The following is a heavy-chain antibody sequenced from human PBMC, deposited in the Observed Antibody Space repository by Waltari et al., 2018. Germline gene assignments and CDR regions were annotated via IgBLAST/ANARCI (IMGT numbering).Heavy chain of an antibody. CDR1: GGSISSYY. J-gene: IGHJ4*02. D-gene: IGHD2-21*01. CDR2: IYYSGST. Sequence: QVQLQESGPGLVKPSETLSLTCTVSGGSISSYYWSWIRQPPGKGLEWIGYIYYSGSTNYNPSLKSRVTISVDTSKNQCSLKLSSVTAADTAVYYCARQYCGGDCYLDYWGQGTLVTVSS. V-gene: IGHV4-59*08. CDR3: ARQYCGGDCYLDY.